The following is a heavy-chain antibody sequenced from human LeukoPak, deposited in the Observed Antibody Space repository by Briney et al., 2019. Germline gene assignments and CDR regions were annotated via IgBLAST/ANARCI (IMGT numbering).Heavy chain of an antibody. J-gene: IGHJ4*02. D-gene: IGHD6-19*01. CDR1: GFTLSSYS. CDR2: ISGGSSTI. CDR3: ARVGSNQWLDY. Sequence: PGGSLRLSCAASGFTLSSYSMNWVRQAPGKGLEWVSYISGGSSTIYHADSVKSRFTISRDNAKNLLYLLMDTLRAEDTAVYYCARVGSNQWLDYCGQGTLVTVSS. V-gene: IGHV3-48*01.